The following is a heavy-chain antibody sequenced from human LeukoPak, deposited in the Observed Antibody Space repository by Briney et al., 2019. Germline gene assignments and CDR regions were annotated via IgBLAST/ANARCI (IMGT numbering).Heavy chain of an antibody. V-gene: IGHV4-4*07. CDR2: IYNSGST. J-gene: IGHJ4*02. D-gene: IGHD6-13*01. Sequence: SETLSLTCTVSGGSISSYYWSWIRQPAGEGLEWIGHIYNSGSTNYNPSLKGRVTMSVATSKNQFSLHLSSVTAADTAVYYCARSAFLVTAPGLYYFDYWGQGTLVAVSS. CDR3: ARSAFLVTAPGLYYFDY. CDR1: GGSISSYY.